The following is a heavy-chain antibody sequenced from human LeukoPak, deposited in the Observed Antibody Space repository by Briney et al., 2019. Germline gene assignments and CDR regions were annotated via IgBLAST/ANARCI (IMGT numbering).Heavy chain of an antibody. CDR3: ASTLSWYSSGWYGY. V-gene: IGHV3-48*03. J-gene: IGHJ5*01. D-gene: IGHD6-19*01. CDR2: ITSSSRNI. Sequence: GGSVRLACAAAGSTFSSYEINWVSQAPGKGLEWVVYITSSSRNIYYADTVKGPFTISRANTKHSLYMKMNSLRAEDTALYYCASTLSWYSSGWYGYWGQGTTVTVSS. CDR1: GSTFSSYE.